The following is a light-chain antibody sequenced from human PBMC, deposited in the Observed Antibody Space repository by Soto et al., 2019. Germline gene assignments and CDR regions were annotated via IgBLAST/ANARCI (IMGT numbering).Light chain of an antibody. CDR3: SSYTTGSTRV. V-gene: IGLV2-14*03. CDR1: SSDVGAYDF. Sequence: QSALTQPASVSGSPGQSITISCTGTSSDVGAYDFVSWYQQHPDKAPKLMIYEVSNRPSGVSNRFSGSKSVNTATLTISGLQAEDEDDYYCSSYTTGSTRVFGTGTKLAVL. CDR2: EVS. J-gene: IGLJ1*01.